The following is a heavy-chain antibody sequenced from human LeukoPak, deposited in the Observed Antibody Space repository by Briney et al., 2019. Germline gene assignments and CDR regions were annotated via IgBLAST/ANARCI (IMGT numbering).Heavy chain of an antibody. CDR1: GCTFSSYG. J-gene: IGHJ4*02. CDR3: AKSVTQSTSYFDY. D-gene: IGHD2-21*02. Sequence: PGRSLRLSCEASGCTFSSYGMHWGRQPPPQGLDLVAVISYDGKNKYYGDSVRGRFTISRDNSKNTLYLQMNSLRAEDSAVFYCAKSVTQSTSYFDYWGQGSLVIVSS. V-gene: IGHV3-30*18. CDR2: ISYDGKNK.